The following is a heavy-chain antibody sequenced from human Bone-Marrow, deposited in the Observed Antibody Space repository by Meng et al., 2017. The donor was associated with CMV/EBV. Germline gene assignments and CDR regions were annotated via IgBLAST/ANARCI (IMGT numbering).Heavy chain of an antibody. CDR3: ARRVARRGYYGMDV. CDR1: GGSVSSGSYY. V-gene: IGHV4-61*01. Sequence: ESLKISCTVSGGSVSSGSYYWSWIRQPPGKGLEWIGYIYYSGSTNYNPSLKSRVTLSVDTSTNQFSLNLNSVTATDTAVYYCARRVARRGYYGMDVWGQGTTVTVSS. CDR2: IYYSGST. J-gene: IGHJ6*02. D-gene: IGHD3-3*01.